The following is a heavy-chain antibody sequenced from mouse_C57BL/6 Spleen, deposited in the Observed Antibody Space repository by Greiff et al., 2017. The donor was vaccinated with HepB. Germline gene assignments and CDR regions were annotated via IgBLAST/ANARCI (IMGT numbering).Heavy chain of an antibody. D-gene: IGHD2-4*01. V-gene: IGHV1-64*01. Sequence: QVQLKQPGAELVKPGASVKLSCKASGYTFTSYWMHWVKQRPGQGLEWIGMIHPNSGRTNYNEKFKSKATLTVDKSSSTAYMQLSSLTSEDSAVYYCARLNYDYDLDYWGQGTTLTVSS. CDR2: IHPNSGRT. J-gene: IGHJ2*01. CDR3: ARLNYDYDLDY. CDR1: GYTFTSYW.